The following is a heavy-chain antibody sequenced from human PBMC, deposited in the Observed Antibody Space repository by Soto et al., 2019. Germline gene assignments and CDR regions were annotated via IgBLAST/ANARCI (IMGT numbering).Heavy chain of an antibody. CDR3: ARDYDSSCYNPIDY. Sequence: EVQLLESGGGLVQRGGSLRLSCAASGFIFSNYAMSWVRQAPGKGLEWVTGISGSGGSTYYAGSVKGRFTISRDNPKNTXXXXXNXLXVEDTATYYCARDYDSSCYNPIDYWGQGSLVTVSS. V-gene: IGHV3-23*01. CDR2: ISGSGGST. CDR1: GFIFSNYA. D-gene: IGHD6-13*01. J-gene: IGHJ4*02.